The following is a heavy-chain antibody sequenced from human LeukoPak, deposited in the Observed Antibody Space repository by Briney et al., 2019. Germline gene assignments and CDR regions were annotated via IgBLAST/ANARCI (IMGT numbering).Heavy chain of an antibody. V-gene: IGHV3-49*04. CDR2: IRSKAYGGTT. CDR1: GFTFGDYA. CDR3: TRNYCSTTSCQRETYHFDY. J-gene: IGHJ4*02. D-gene: IGHD2-2*01. Sequence: GGSLRLSCTASGFTFGDYAMSWVRQAPGKGLEWVGFIRSKAYGGTTGYAASVKGRFTISRDDSESIAYLQMNSLKTEDTAVYYCTRNYCSTTSCQRETYHFDYWGQGTLVTVSS.